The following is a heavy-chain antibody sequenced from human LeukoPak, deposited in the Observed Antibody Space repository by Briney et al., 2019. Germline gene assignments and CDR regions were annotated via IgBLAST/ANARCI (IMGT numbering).Heavy chain of an antibody. CDR3: ARVKYSGYDSMGVVDY. CDR2: ISGSGGST. J-gene: IGHJ4*02. CDR1: GFTFSSYA. Sequence: GGSLRLSCAASGFTFSSYAMSWVRQAPGKGLEWVSAISGSGGSTYYADSVKGRFTISRDNSKNTLYPQMNSLRAEDTAVYYCARVKYSGYDSMGVVDYWGQGTLVTVSS. D-gene: IGHD5-12*01. V-gene: IGHV3-23*01.